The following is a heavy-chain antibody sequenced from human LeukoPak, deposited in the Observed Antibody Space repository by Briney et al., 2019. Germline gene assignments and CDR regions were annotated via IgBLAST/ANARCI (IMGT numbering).Heavy chain of an antibody. V-gene: IGHV1-8*01. CDR3: ARGERFLEWLLSSGMDV. CDR1: GYTFTSYD. J-gene: IGHJ6*02. D-gene: IGHD3-3*01. Sequence: ASVKVSCKASGYTFTSYDINWVRQATGQGLEWMGWMNPNSGNTGYAQKFQGRVTMTRNTSISTAYMELSSLRSEDTPVYYCARGERFLEWLLSSGMDVWGQGTTVTVSS. CDR2: MNPNSGNT.